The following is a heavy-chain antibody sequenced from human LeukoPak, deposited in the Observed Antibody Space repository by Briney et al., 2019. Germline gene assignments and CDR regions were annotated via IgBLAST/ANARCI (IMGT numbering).Heavy chain of an antibody. CDR1: GGSISSSSYY. CDR3: ARIISGWYSAFDI. V-gene: IGHV4-39*07. J-gene: IGHJ3*02. Sequence: SETLSLTCTVSGGSISSSSYYWGWIRQPPGKGLEWIGSIYYSGSTYYNPSLKSRVTISVDTSKNQFSLKLSSVTAADTAVYYCARIISGWYSAFDIWGQGTMVTVSS. CDR2: IYYSGST. D-gene: IGHD6-19*01.